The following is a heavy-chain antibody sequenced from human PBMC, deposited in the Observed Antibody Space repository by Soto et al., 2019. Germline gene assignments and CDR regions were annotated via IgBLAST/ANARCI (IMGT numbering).Heavy chain of an antibody. J-gene: IGHJ3*02. CDR2: ISDGGDLT. Sequence: ETLRLSCAASGFAFSSHPMSWVRQAPEKGLEWVAGISDGGDLTYNADSVRGRFTISRDNSRNTLYLQMNSLGAEDTAVYYCARRVIGSSRAFDIWGQGTMVTVSS. CDR1: GFAFSSHP. D-gene: IGHD3-10*01. V-gene: IGHV3-23*01. CDR3: ARRVIGSSRAFDI.